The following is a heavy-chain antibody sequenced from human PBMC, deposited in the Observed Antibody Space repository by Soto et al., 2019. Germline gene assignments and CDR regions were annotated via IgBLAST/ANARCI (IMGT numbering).Heavy chain of an antibody. J-gene: IGHJ6*02. V-gene: IGHV4-34*01. D-gene: IGHD2-15*01. CDR1: GGSFSGYY. CDR2: INHIGRT. CDR3: LMVTFSAMDV. Sequence: PSETVSLTCDMYGGSFSGYYWPWIRQPPGKGLEWIGEINHIGRTNYNPSLKSRVTIVLDTSKNQFSLKLTSVTAADTAVYYCLMVTFSAMDVWGQGTTVA.